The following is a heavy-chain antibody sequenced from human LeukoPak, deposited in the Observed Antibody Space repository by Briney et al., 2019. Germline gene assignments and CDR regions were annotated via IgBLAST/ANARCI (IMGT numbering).Heavy chain of an antibody. CDR2: ISGTSSYI. J-gene: IGHJ4*02. CDR1: RFTFSSYS. V-gene: IGHV3-21*01. Sequence: SGGSLRLSCAASRFTFSSYSMNWVRQAPGRGLEWVSSISGTSSYIYYADSVKGRFTISRDNAKNSLYLQMNSLRAEDTAVYYCARNPYYYDSSGHFDYWGQGTLVTVSS. CDR3: ARNPYYYDSSGHFDY. D-gene: IGHD3-22*01.